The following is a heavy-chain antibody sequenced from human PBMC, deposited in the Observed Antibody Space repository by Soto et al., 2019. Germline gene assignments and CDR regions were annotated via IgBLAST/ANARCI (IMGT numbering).Heavy chain of an antibody. Sequence: ASVKVSCKASGYTFTSYGISWVRQAPGQGLEWMGWISAYNGNTNYAQKLQDRVTMTTDTSTATSYMELRSPTYDDTAVYFCARSSARGSHGPDDNGMHVCGQGTTVTVSS. J-gene: IGHJ6*02. CDR3: ARSSARGSHGPDDNGMHV. D-gene: IGHD6-13*01. CDR1: GYTFTSYG. CDR2: ISAYNGNT. V-gene: IGHV1-18*01.